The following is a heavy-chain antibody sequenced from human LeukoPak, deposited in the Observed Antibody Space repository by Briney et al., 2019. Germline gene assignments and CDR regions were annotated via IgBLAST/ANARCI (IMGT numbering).Heavy chain of an antibody. CDR2: ISAYNGNT. V-gene: IGHV1-18*01. Sequence: ASVKVSCKASGYTFTSYGISWVRQAPGQGLEWMGWISAYNGNTNYAQKLQGRVTMTTDTSTSTAYMELRSLRSDDTAVYYCARDRERWLQSKNGMDVWGQGTTVTVSS. CDR1: GYTFTSYG. CDR3: ARDRERWLQSKNGMDV. J-gene: IGHJ6*02. D-gene: IGHD5-24*01.